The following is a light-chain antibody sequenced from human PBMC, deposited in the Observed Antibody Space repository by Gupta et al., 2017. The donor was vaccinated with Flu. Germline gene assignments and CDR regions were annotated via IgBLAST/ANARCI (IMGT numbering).Light chain of an antibody. CDR2: KAS. Sequence: DIQMTQSPSTLSASVGDRVTITCRASQSISSWLAWYQKKPGKAPKLLIYKASTLESGVPSTFSGSGSGTEFTLTISSLQPDDFATYYCQQYNTYSPLTFGGGTKVEMK. V-gene: IGKV1-5*03. CDR3: QQYNTYSPLT. CDR1: QSISSW. J-gene: IGKJ4*01.